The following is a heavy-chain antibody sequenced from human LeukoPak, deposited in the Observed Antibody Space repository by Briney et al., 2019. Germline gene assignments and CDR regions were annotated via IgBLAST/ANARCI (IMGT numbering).Heavy chain of an antibody. J-gene: IGHJ4*02. Sequence: SQTLSLTCTVSGGSISSGGYYWSWLRQHPGKGLEWIGYIYYSGSTYYNPSLKSRVTISVDTSKNQFSLKLSSVTAADTAVYYCARLQGGYSSSWSYDYWGQGTLVTVSS. CDR2: IYYSGST. D-gene: IGHD6-13*01. V-gene: IGHV4-31*03. CDR1: GGSISSGGYY. CDR3: ARLQGGYSSSWSYDY.